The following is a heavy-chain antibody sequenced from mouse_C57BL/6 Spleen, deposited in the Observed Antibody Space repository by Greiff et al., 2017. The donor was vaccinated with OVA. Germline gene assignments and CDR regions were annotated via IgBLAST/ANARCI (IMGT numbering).Heavy chain of an antibody. Sequence: EVKLVESGPGLVKPSQSLSLTCSVTGYSITSGYSWNWIRQFPGNKLEWMGYISYDGSNNYNPSLKNRISITRDTSKNQFFLKLNSVTTEDTATYYCARGHYGSRGYFDYWGQGTTLTVSS. V-gene: IGHV3-6*01. CDR2: ISYDGSN. J-gene: IGHJ2*01. D-gene: IGHD1-1*01. CDR3: ARGHYGSRGYFDY. CDR1: GYSITSGYS.